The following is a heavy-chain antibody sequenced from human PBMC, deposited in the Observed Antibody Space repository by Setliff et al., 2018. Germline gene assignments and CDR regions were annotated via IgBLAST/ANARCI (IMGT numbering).Heavy chain of an antibody. J-gene: IGHJ4*02. V-gene: IGHV4-34*01. CDR1: GGSFSGYY. CDR3: TVYNTGSSKDHY. D-gene: IGHD2-8*02. Sequence: SETLSLTCAVYGGSFSGYYWSWIRQPPGKGLEWIGEINHSGSTNYNPSLKTRVTISVDTSKNQFSLKLSSVTAADTVLYYCTVYNTGSSKDHYWGQGTPVTVSS. CDR2: INHSGST.